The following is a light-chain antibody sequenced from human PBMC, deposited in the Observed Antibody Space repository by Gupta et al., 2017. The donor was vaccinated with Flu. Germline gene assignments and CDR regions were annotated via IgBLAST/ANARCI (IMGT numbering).Light chain of an antibody. CDR1: QSVGIN. V-gene: IGKV3-15*01. CDR3: QQYSDWSPT. CDR2: RAS. Sequence: ERVRTQSPATLSVSPGESATLSCRASQSVGINLAWYQRKPGQAPRLLIYRASARATGVPDRFSGSGSGTDFSLSINSLQSEDFAVYYCQQYSDWSPTFGGGTKVEIK. J-gene: IGKJ4*01.